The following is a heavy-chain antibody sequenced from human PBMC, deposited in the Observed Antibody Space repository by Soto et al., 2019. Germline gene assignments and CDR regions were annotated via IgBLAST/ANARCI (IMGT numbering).Heavy chain of an antibody. CDR1: GFTFDDYG. V-gene: IGHV3-20*01. CDR2: INWNGGST. D-gene: IGHD6-13*01. Sequence: EVQLVESGGGVVRPGGSLRLSCAASGFTFDDYGMSWVRQAPGKGLEWVSGINWNGGSTGYADSVKGRFTISRDNAKNSLYLQMSSLRAEDTTLYPCARQRYSSRWRDDNWFGPWGQGTLFTVS. CDR3: ARQRYSSRWRDDNWFGP. J-gene: IGHJ5*02.